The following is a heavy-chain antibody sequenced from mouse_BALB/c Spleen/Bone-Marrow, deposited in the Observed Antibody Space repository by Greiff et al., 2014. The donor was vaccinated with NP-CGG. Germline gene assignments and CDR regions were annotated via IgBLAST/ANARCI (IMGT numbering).Heavy chain of an antibody. J-gene: IGHJ1*01. Sequence: EVQLQQSGAELVKPGASVKLSCTASGFNIKDTYMHWVKQRPEQGLEWIGGIDPANGNTKYDPKFQGKATITADTSSNTAYLQLSSLTSEDTAVYYCARWGKLGRGYFDVWGAGTTVTVSS. CDR2: IDPANGNT. CDR1: GFNIKDTY. V-gene: IGHV14-3*02. CDR3: ARWGKLGRGYFDV. D-gene: IGHD4-1*01.